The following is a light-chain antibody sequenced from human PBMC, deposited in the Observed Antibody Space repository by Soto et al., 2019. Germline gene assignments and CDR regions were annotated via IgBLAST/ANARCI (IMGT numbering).Light chain of an antibody. Sequence: LTESPSTLSLAPGEKATPLCRASHFVNSQSLAWYQQKPGQAPRLLIYGASSRATGIPDRFSGSGSGTDFTLTITPLEPEDFVVYFCQQYDTSPITFGQGTRLEI. J-gene: IGKJ5*01. V-gene: IGKV3-20*01. CDR2: GAS. CDR1: HFVNSQS. CDR3: QQYDTSPIT.